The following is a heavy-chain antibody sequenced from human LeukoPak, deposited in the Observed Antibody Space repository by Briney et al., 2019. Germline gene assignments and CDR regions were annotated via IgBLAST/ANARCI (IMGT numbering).Heavy chain of an antibody. J-gene: IGHJ4*02. Sequence: ASVKVSCKASGYTFTGYHIHWVRQTLGQGLEWMGWINPNSGVTNYAQKFQGRVTMTRDTSISTAYMELSRLTSDDPAVYYCASRDGPQGAFDYWGQGALVTVSP. D-gene: IGHD5-24*01. CDR2: INPNSGVT. CDR3: ASRDGPQGAFDY. V-gene: IGHV1-2*02. CDR1: GYTFTGYH.